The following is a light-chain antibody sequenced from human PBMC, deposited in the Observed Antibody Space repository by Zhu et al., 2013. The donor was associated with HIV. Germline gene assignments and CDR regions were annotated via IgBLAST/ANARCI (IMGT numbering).Light chain of an antibody. Sequence: DIQMTQSPPTLSASVGDRVTITCRTSQSINRWLAWYQQKPGKAPDLLISDAFSLESGVPSRFSGSGSGTEFTLTIFSLQPDDSATYYCQQYNNWPTFGQGAKVEVK. J-gene: IGKJ1*01. CDR1: QSINRW. V-gene: IGKV1-5*01. CDR3: QQYNNWPT. CDR2: DAF.